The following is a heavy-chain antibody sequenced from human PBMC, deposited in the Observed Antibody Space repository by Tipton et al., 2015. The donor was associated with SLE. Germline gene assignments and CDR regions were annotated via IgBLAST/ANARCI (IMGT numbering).Heavy chain of an antibody. J-gene: IGHJ3*01. CDR1: GFPFHSYS. V-gene: IGHV3-23*01. CDR2: LSGDGVRT. Sequence: GSLRLSCAASGFPFHSYSMSWVRQAPGKGLEWVSGLSGDGVRTDYSDSVKGRFTISRDNSKKTLFLQMKSLRVEDTALYYCVKAVSGYAPADDGFDVWGQGTLVTVSS. D-gene: IGHD2-15*01. CDR3: VKAVSGYAPADDGFDV.